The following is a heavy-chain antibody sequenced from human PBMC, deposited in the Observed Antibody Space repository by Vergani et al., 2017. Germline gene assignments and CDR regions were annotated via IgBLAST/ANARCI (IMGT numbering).Heavy chain of an antibody. V-gene: IGHV3-48*03. CDR1: GFTFSSYE. Sequence: EVQLVESGGGLVQPGGSLRLSCAASGFTFSSYEMNWVRQAPREGLEWVSYISSSGSTIYYADSVNSGFTISRDNAKNSLYLQMNSLRAEDTAVYYCARDNSSSSGMDVWGQGTTVTVSS. J-gene: IGHJ6*02. CDR3: ARDNSSSSGMDV. CDR2: ISSSGSTI. D-gene: IGHD6-6*01.